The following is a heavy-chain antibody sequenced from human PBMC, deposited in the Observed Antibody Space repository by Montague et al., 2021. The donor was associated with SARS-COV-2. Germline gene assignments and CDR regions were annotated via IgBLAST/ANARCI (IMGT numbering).Heavy chain of an antibody. J-gene: IGHJ4*02. V-gene: IGHV4-31*03. Sequence: TLSLTCTVSGTSIRSGGYYWTWIRQHPGKGLEWIGYIFHTGRAYYNPSLETRVNISVDTSNNLFSLRLSSVTAADTAMYFWARVRLLYYLDYWGQGTLVTVSS. CDR3: ARVRLLYYLDY. CDR1: GTSIRSGGYY. CDR2: IFHTGRA. D-gene: IGHD3-10*01.